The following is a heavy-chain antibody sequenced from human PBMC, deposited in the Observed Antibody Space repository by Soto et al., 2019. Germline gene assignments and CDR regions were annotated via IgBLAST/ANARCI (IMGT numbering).Heavy chain of an antibody. J-gene: IGHJ3*02. D-gene: IGHD2-2*02. Sequence: ASVKVSCKASAYTFTGYYMHWVRQAPGQGLEWMGWINPYSGGTNYAQKFQGRVTMTRDTSISTAYMELSRLRSDDTAVYYCARGGCSSTSCYKTLNDAFAIWGPGTMVIVS. CDR3: ARGGCSSTSCYKTLNDAFAI. CDR1: AYTFTGYY. CDR2: INPYSGGT. V-gene: IGHV1-2*02.